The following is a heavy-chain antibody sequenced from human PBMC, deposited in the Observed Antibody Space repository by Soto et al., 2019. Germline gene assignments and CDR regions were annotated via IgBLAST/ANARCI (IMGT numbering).Heavy chain of an antibody. V-gene: IGHV4-59*01. CDR2: ISSSGNT. J-gene: IGHJ4*02. Sequence: QVHLRESGPGLVKPSETLSLSCTVSGGSISNFYWSWIRQPPGKGLEWIGYISSSGNTNYNPSLKSRVSISVDTSKNQLALNLTSVPAADTAVYYCARAPMVLSRSYFDSWGQGTPVTVSS. CDR1: GGSISNFY. D-gene: IGHD2-8*01. CDR3: ARAPMVLSRSYFDS.